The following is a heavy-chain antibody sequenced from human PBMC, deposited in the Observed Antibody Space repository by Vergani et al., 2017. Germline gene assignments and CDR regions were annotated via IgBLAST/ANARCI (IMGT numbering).Heavy chain of an antibody. V-gene: IGHV3-74*01. CDR1: GFTFNEYW. J-gene: IGHJ4*02. CDR2: MNGDGDTI. CDR3: AKYLRDSTDGLPDS. D-gene: IGHD2-21*02. Sequence: EVELVESGGGLVQPGGSLRLSCAASGFTFNEYWMHWARQVPGKGLVWVSGMNGDGDTISYADSVKGRFTVSRDNSKDILYLQMDSLRSEDTALYYYAKYLRDSTDGLPDSWGPGTLVIVSS.